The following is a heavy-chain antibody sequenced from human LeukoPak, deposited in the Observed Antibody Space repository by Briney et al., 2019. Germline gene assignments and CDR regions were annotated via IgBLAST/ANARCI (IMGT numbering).Heavy chain of an antibody. CDR3: AIHIVVVPSAKKKNLFDP. D-gene: IGHD2-2*01. V-gene: IGHV4-34*01. J-gene: IGHJ5*02. Sequence: PSETLSLTCAVYGGSLSGYHWSWIRQPPGKGLEWIGEIKHSGSTNYNPSLKSRVTISVDTSKNQFSLKLSSVTAADTAVYYCAIHIVVVPSAKKKNLFDPWGQGTLVTVSS. CDR1: GGSLSGYH. CDR2: IKHSGST.